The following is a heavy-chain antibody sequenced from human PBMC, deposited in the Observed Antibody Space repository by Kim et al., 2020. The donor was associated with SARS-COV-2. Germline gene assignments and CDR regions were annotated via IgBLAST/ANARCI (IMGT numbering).Heavy chain of an antibody. CDR2: IYYSGST. J-gene: IGHJ4*02. CDR3: GRLGTLFDY. D-gene: IGHD6-19*01. V-gene: IGHV4-39*01. Sequence: SETLSLTCTVSGGSISSSSYYWGWIRQPPGKGLEWIGSIYYSGSTYYNPSLKSRVTISVDTSKNQFSLKLSSVTAADTAVYYCGRLGTLFDYWGQGTLVTVSS. CDR1: GGSISSSSYY.